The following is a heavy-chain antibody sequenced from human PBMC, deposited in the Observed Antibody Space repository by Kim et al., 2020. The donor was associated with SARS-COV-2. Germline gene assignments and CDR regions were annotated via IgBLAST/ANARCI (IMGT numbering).Heavy chain of an antibody. CDR3: ARVIVMVPGSSDHFDY. CDR2: IKEDGSEE. J-gene: IGHJ4*02. Sequence: GGSLRLSCAASGFTFNRYWMSWIRQTPGKGLERVANIKEDGSEEYYVDSVKGRFSISRDNAKNSLFLQMDRLRAEDTAIYYCARVIVMVPGSSDHFDYWGQGTWPPSP. D-gene: IGHD2-2*01. V-gene: IGHV3-7*01. CDR1: GFTFNRYW.